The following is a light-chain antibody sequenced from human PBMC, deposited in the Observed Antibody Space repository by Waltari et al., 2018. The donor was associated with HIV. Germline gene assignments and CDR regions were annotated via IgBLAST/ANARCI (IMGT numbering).Light chain of an antibody. Sequence: QSVLTQPPSASGTPGQRVTISCSGSSSNIGSNTVNWYKQLPGTAPKLLIYSNNQRPSGVPDRVSGSKSGTSASLDISGLQSEDEADYYCAAWDDSLNGWVFGGGTKLTVL. CDR1: SSNIGSNT. CDR2: SNN. CDR3: AAWDDSLNGWV. J-gene: IGLJ3*02. V-gene: IGLV1-44*01.